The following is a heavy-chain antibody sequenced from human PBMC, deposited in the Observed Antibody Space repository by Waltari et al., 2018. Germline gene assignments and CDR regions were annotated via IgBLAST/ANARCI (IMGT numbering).Heavy chain of an antibody. V-gene: IGHV4-39*01. Sequence: QMQLQESGPGLVKPSEPLSLTCTVSGGSISSSTYYWGWIRQPPGKGLEWIGNIYYSGRTSYKPSLKSRLTISVDTSKNQFSLNLRSVTAADTAVYYCARLPISLGVGSVFDIWGQGTMVTVSS. D-gene: IGHD2-15*01. CDR1: GGSISSSTYY. CDR2: IYYSGRT. J-gene: IGHJ3*02. CDR3: ARLPISLGVGSVFDI.